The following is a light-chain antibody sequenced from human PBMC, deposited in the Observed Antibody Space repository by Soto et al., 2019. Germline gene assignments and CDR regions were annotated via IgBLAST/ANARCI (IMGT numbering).Light chain of an antibody. V-gene: IGKV1-33*01. J-gene: IGKJ1*01. CDR2: FAS. CDR1: QDITNH. CDR3: QQYYGFPWT. Sequence: DIQMTQSPSSLSASVGDRVTITCQASQDITNHLNWYQQKPGKAPRLLIYFASDLETGVPSRFSGSGLGTDFTFTISNLQPEDLATYYCQQYYGFPWTFGQGTKVEIK.